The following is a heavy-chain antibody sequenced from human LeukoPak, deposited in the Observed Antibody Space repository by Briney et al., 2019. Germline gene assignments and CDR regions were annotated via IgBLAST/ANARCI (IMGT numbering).Heavy chain of an antibody. CDR2: IDSDGSST. V-gene: IGHV3-74*01. Sequence: GGSPRLSCAASGFTFSSYWMHWVRQAPGKGLVWVSRIDSDGSSTIYAASVKGRFTISRDNAKNTLYLQMNSLKAEDTAVYYCARDEGDQWQPLDYWGQGTLVTVSS. CDR1: GFTFSSYW. CDR3: ARDEGDQWQPLDY. J-gene: IGHJ4*02. D-gene: IGHD6-19*01.